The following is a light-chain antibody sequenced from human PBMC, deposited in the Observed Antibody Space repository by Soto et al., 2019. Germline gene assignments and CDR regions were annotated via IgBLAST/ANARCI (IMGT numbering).Light chain of an antibody. CDR3: QQYNNWST. CDR2: GAS. J-gene: IGKJ1*01. V-gene: IGKV3-15*01. Sequence: EIVMTQSPATLSVSPGERATLSCRASQSVSNNLAWYQKKPGQAPRLLISGASTRATGIPARFSGSGSGTEFTLTISSLQSEDFAVYYCQQYNNWSTFGQGTRVEIK. CDR1: QSVSNN.